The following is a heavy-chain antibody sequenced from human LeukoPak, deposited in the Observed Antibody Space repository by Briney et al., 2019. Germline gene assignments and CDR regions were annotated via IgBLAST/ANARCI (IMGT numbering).Heavy chain of an antibody. CDR3: ARSGPYYEFNP. CDR1: GGTFSSYS. V-gene: IGHV1-69*05. CDR2: IIPIFGTA. Sequence: ASVKVSCKASGGTFSSYSISWVRQAPGQGLEWMGGIIPIFGTANYAQKFQGRVTTTTDESTSTAYMELSSLRSYDTAGYYCARSGPYYEFNPWGEGTLVTASS. J-gene: IGHJ5*02. D-gene: IGHD3-3*01.